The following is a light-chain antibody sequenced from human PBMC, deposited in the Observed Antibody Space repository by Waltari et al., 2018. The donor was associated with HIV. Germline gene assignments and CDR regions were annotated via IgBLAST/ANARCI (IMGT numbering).Light chain of an antibody. Sequence: SYELTQPPSVSVSPGQTAIITCSGDKLGDKYASWYLHRPGQSPLLVIYEDVKRPSGIPERFSGSNSGNTATLTISGTHAMDEADYYCQAWDSNNVIFGGGTKVTVL. CDR3: QAWDSNNVI. V-gene: IGLV3-1*01. J-gene: IGLJ2*01. CDR2: EDV. CDR1: KLGDKY.